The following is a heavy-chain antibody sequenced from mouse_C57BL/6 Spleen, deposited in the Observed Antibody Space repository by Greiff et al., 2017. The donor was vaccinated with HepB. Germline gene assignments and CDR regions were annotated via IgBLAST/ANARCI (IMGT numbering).Heavy chain of an antibody. J-gene: IGHJ3*01. V-gene: IGHV1-53*01. CDR1: GYTFTSYW. CDR3: AREYYGSSPCFAY. CDR2: INPSNGGT. D-gene: IGHD1-1*01. Sequence: QVQLQQPGTELVKPGASVKLSCKASGYTFTSYWMHWVKQRPGQGLEWLGNINPSNGGTNYNDKFKSTATLTVDKSSSTAYMQHSSLTSEDSAVYYCAREYYGSSPCFAYWGQGTLVTVSA.